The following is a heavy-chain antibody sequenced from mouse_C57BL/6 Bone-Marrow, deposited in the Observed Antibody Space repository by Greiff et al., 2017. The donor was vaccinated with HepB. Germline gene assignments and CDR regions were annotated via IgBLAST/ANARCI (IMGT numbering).Heavy chain of an antibody. Sequence: VQLQQSGAELVRPGASVKLSCTASGFNIKDDYMHWVKQRPEQGLEWIGWIDPENGDTEYASKFQGKATITADTSSNTAYLQLSSLTSEDTAVYYWTTEGVVTNWFAYWGQGTLVTVSA. CDR3: TTEGVVTNWFAY. J-gene: IGHJ3*01. D-gene: IGHD2-2*01. V-gene: IGHV14-4*01. CDR1: GFNIKDDY. CDR2: IDPENGDT.